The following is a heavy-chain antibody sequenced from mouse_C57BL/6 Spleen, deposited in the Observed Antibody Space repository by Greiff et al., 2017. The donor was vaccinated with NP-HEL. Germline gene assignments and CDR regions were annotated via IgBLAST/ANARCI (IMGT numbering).Heavy chain of an antibody. Sequence: EVQRVESGEGLVKPGGSLKLSCAASGFTFSSYAMSWVRQTPEKRLEWVAYISSGGDYIYYADTVKGRFTISRDNARNTLYLQMSSLKSEDTAMYYCTRGDPTIYYAMDYWGQGTSVTVSS. V-gene: IGHV5-9-1*02. CDR1: GFTFSSYA. D-gene: IGHD3-3*01. J-gene: IGHJ4*01. CDR2: ISSGGDYI. CDR3: TRGDPTIYYAMDY.